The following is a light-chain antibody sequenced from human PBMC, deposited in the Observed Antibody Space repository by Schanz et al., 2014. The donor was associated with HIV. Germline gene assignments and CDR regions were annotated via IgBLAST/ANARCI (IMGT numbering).Light chain of an antibody. CDR1: SSNLGSNA. J-gene: IGLJ3*02. V-gene: IGLV1-44*01. Sequence: QSVLTQPPSASGTPGQRVTISCSGGSSNLGSNAVSWYQHLPGTAPKLLIQADIQRPSGVPDRFSGSGSDTSASLAISGLQSEDEADYYCATWDDGLNGWVFGGGTKLTVL. CDR2: ADI. CDR3: ATWDDGLNGWV.